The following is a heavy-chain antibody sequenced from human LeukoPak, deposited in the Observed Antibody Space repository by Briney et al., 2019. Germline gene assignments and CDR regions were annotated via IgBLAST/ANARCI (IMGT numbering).Heavy chain of an antibody. D-gene: IGHD6-25*01. CDR1: GYSFTTYW. CDR3: ARQAGGYSSVLYRDY. CDR2: IDPSDSYT. Sequence: GESLKISCKGSGYSFTTYWISWVRQMPGKGLEWMGRIDPSDSYTNYSPSLQGHVTISADKSLSTAYLQWSSLKASDTAMYYCARQAGGYSSVLYRDYWGQGTLVTVSS. V-gene: IGHV5-10-1*01. J-gene: IGHJ4*02.